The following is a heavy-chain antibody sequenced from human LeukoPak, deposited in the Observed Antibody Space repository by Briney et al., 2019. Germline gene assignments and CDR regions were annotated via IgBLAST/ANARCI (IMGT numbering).Heavy chain of an antibody. CDR1: GFTFSSYS. J-gene: IGHJ6*03. CDR3: ARLGTGGYYYYYMDV. Sequence: GGSLRLSCAASGFTFSSYSMNWVRQAPGKGLEWVSSISSSSSYINYADSVKGRFTISRDNAKNSLYLQMNSLRAEDTAVYYCARLGTGGYYYYYMDVWGKGTTVTVSS. V-gene: IGHV3-21*01. D-gene: IGHD6-13*01. CDR2: ISSSSSYI.